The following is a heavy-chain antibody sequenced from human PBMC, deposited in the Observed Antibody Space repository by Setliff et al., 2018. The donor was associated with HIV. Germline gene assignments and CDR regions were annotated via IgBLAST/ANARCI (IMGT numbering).Heavy chain of an antibody. CDR2: IRYDGNKI. J-gene: IGHJ4*02. V-gene: IGHV3-33*08. D-gene: IGHD3-10*01. CDR3: TRGDSVVTLLFDY. Sequence: GGSLRLSCAASGFTFSGYAMHWVRQAPGKGLEWVAVIRYDGNKIDYGDSVKGRFTISRDNAKNSLYLQMNSLRAEDTAVYYCTRGDSVVTLLFDYWGQGTLVTVSS. CDR1: GFTFSGYA.